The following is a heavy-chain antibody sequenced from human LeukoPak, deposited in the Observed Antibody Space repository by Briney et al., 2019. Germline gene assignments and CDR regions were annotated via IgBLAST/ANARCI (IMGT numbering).Heavy chain of an antibody. CDR3: ARINSNSYGMDV. D-gene: IGHD6-13*01. CDR1: GFTLSSYS. V-gene: IGHV3-21*01. Sequence: GGSLRLSCAASGFTLSSYSMNWVRQAPGKGLEWVSSISSGSSYIYYADSVKGRFTISRDNARNSLYLQMNSLRAEDTAVYYCARINSNSYGMDVWGQGTTVTVSS. CDR2: ISSGSSYI. J-gene: IGHJ6*02.